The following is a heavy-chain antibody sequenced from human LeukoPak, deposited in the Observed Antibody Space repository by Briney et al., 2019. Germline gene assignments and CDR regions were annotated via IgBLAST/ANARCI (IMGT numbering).Heavy chain of an antibody. CDR1: GFTFSDYY. V-gene: IGHV3-11*01. J-gene: IGHJ4*02. Sequence: GGSLRLSCAASGFTFSDYYMSWIRQAPGKGLEWVSYIRSSGSTIYYADSVKGRFTISRDNAKNSLYLQMNSLRAEDTAVYYCARVSPSDYYDSSGPFDYWGQGTLVTVSS. CDR3: ARVSPSDYYDSSGPFDY. CDR2: IRSSGSTI. D-gene: IGHD3-22*01.